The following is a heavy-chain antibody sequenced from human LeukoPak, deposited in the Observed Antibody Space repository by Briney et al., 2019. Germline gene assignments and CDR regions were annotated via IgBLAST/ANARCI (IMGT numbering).Heavy chain of an antibody. D-gene: IGHD5-12*01. J-gene: IGHJ4*02. CDR3: ARDLRSGWVRFDY. CDR2: INPSGGST. Sequence: ASVKVSCKASGYTFTTYYIHWVRQAPGQGLEWMGIINPSGGSTNYAQKFQGRVTMTRDTSTSTVYMELSGLTSEDTGVYYCARDLRSGWVRFDYWGQGTLVTVSS. V-gene: IGHV1-46*01. CDR1: GYTFTTYY.